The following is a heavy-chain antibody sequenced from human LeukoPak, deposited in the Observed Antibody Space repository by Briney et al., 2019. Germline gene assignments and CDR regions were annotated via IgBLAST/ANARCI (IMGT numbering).Heavy chain of an antibody. CDR1: GYTFTIYD. V-gene: IGHV1-8*01. D-gene: IGHD4-11*01. J-gene: IGHJ6*03. CDR3: ARGPPHSNYPDLYYYYMDV. CDR2: MNPKTGQT. Sequence: ASVKVSCKASGYTFTIYDINWVRQATGQGLEWLWWMNPKTGQTDNAWKFQGRVTMTRDTSISTAYMELSSLRSEDTAVYYCARGPPHSNYPDLYYYYMDVWDKGTTVTVSS.